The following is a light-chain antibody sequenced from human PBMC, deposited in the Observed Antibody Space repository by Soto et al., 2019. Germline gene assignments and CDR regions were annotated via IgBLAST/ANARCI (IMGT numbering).Light chain of an antibody. J-gene: IGLJ2*01. V-gene: IGLV2-14*01. CDR2: DVS. CDR1: SSDVGGYNY. CDR3: SSYTSSSTPVV. Sequence: QSALTQPASVSGSPGQSITISCTGTSSDVGGYNYVYWYQQHPGKAPKLMIYDVSNRPSGVSNRFSGSKSGNTASLTISGLQADDEAEYYCSSYTSSSTPVVFGGGTKVTV.